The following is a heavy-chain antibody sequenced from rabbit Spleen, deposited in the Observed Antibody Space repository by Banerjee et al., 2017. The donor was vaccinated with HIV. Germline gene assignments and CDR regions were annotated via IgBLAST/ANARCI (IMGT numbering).Heavy chain of an antibody. CDR2: IAGSSSGFT. Sequence: QSLVESGGGLVQPEGSLALTCNASGFSFSSNDYLRWVRQAPGKGLEWISCIAGSSSGFTYSATWAKGRFTISKTSSTTVTLQKTSLTAADTATYFCARDTGSSFSSYGMDLWGQGTLVTVS. CDR1: GFSFSSNDY. CDR3: ARDTGSSFSSYGMDL. D-gene: IGHD8-1*01. J-gene: IGHJ6*01. V-gene: IGHV1S40*01.